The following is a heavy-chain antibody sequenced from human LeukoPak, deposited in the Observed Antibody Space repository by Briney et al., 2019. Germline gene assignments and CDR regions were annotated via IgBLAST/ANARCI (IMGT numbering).Heavy chain of an antibody. Sequence: GGSLSLSCAASGFTFSSYSMNWVRQAPGKGLEWVSSISSSSSYIYYADSVKGRFTISRDNAKNSLYLQMNSLRAEDTAVYYCARDRSGYLGYWGQGTLVTVSS. CDR3: ARDRSGYLGY. J-gene: IGHJ4*02. V-gene: IGHV3-21*01. CDR2: ISSSSSYI. D-gene: IGHD3-3*01. CDR1: GFTFSSYS.